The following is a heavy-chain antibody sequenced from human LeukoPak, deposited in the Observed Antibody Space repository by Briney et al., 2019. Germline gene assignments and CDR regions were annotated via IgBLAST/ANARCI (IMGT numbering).Heavy chain of an antibody. Sequence: SETLSLTCAVSGYSISSGYYWGWIRQPPGKGLEWIGSIYHSGSTYYNPSLKSRVTTSVDTSKNQFSLKLSSVTAADTAVYYCARAVRFLEWLLGGYYFDYWGQGTLVTVSS. V-gene: IGHV4-38-2*01. J-gene: IGHJ4*02. CDR1: GYSISSGYY. CDR3: ARAVRFLEWLLGGYYFDY. D-gene: IGHD3-3*01. CDR2: IYHSGST.